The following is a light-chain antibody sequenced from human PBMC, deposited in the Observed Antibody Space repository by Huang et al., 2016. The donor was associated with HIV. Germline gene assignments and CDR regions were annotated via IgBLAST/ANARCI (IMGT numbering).Light chain of an antibody. Sequence: DIQMTQSPSSLAASVGDRVTITCLASQSISSYLNWYQQKPGKAPKLLIYAASSLQSGVPSRFSGRGSGTDFTLTISSLQPEDFATYYCQQSYSTRWTFGQGTKVEIK. CDR1: QSISSY. J-gene: IGKJ1*01. CDR3: QQSYSTRWT. CDR2: AAS. V-gene: IGKV1-39*01.